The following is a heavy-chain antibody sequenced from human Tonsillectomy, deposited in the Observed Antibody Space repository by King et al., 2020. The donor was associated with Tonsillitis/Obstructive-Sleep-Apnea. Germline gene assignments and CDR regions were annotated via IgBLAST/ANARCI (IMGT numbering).Heavy chain of an antibody. D-gene: IGHD4-23*01. Sequence: VQLQESGPGLVKPSETLSLTCTVSGGSIKSYYWNWIRQPPGKTLEWITYIYDSGSTNYNPSLKSRVTISVDTSKSQFSLRLSSVTAADTAAYYCARGRTYGGLLDHWGQGTLVTVSS. CDR3: ARGRTYGGLLDH. V-gene: IGHV4-59*01. CDR2: IYDSGST. CDR1: GGSIKSYY. J-gene: IGHJ4*02.